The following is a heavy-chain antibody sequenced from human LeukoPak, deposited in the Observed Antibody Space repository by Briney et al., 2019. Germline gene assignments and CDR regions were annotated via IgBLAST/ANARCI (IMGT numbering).Heavy chain of an antibody. CDR1: GFTFSSWW. D-gene: IGHD6-19*01. V-gene: IGHV3-74*01. CDR2: INTDGSST. J-gene: IGHJ4*02. Sequence: GGSLRLSCAASGFTFSSWWMHWVRQAPGKGLAWVSRINTDGSSTSYADSAKGRFTIARDNAKNTLYLQMNSLRAEDTAVYYCARAAVGVAVGYWGQGTLVTVSS. CDR3: ARAAVGVAVGY.